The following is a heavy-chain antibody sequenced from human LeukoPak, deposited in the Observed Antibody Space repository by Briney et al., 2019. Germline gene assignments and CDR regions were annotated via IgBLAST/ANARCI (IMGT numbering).Heavy chain of an antibody. D-gene: IGHD5-24*01. CDR1: GFTFSNYW. Sequence: GGSLRLFCAASGFTFSNYWMIWVRQAPGKGLEWVGNIKQDGSEKRYADSVRGRFSISRGNAQTSLYLQMNSLRAEDTAVYYCARASDPWLQLTWGQGTLVTVSS. CDR3: ARASDPWLQLT. J-gene: IGHJ5*02. V-gene: IGHV3-7*05. CDR2: IKQDGSEK.